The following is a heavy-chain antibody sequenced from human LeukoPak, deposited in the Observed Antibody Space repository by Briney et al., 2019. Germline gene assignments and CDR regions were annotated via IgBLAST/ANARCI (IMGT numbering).Heavy chain of an antibody. V-gene: IGHV3-30*03. Sequence: PGGSLRLSCAASGFTFSSYGMHWVRQAPGKGLEWVAVISYDGSNKYYADSVKGRFTISRDNSKNTLYLQMNSLRAEDTAVYYCATPEMTTVTSPGYWGQGTLVTVSS. CDR1: GFTFSSYG. J-gene: IGHJ4*02. CDR2: ISYDGSNK. CDR3: ATPEMTTVTSPGY. D-gene: IGHD4-17*01.